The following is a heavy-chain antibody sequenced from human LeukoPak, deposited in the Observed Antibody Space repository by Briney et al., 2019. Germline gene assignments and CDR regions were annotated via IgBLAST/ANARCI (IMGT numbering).Heavy chain of an antibody. J-gene: IGHJ4*02. CDR1: GFTFSSYS. Sequence: GGSLRLSSAASGFTFSSYSMNWVRQAPGKGLEWVSSISSSSSYIYYADSVKGRFTISRDNAKNSLYLQMNSLRAEDTAVYYCARGGATTSQFDYWGQGTLVTVSS. CDR2: ISSSSSYI. CDR3: ARGGATTSQFDY. V-gene: IGHV3-21*01. D-gene: IGHD1-26*01.